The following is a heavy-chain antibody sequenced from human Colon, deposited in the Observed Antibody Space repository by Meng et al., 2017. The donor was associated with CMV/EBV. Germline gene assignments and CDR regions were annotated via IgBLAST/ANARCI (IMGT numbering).Heavy chain of an antibody. J-gene: IGHJ1*01. D-gene: IGHD3-10*01. CDR1: GGSISGRY. V-gene: IGHV4-4*07. CDR2: IYSNGRI. CDR3: GRAGARGVPIDV. Sequence: QVPLQEAGPGLVKPSETLSLTCTVSGGSISGRYWTWIRRPAGEGLQWLGRIYSNGRIDENYSLRSRVTISVDTSKNQLSLRLTSVTAADTAVYYCGRAGARGVPIDVWGRGTLVTVSS.